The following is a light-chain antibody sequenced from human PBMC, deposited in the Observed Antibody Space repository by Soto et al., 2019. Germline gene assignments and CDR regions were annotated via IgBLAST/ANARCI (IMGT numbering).Light chain of an antibody. CDR3: SSHTSSRTPVV. CDR1: SSDVGGYNY. J-gene: IGLJ2*01. Sequence: QSALTQPASVSGSPGQSITISCTGTSSDVGGYNYVSWYQQHPGKAPKLMIYEVSNRPSGVSNRFSGSKSGNTASLTISGLQAEDEADYYCSSHTSSRTPVVFGGGTKLTVL. V-gene: IGLV2-14*01. CDR2: EVS.